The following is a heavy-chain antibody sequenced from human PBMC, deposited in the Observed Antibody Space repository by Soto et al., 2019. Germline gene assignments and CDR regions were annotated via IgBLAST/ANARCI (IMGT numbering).Heavy chain of an antibody. J-gene: IGHJ6*02. CDR3: AREGSGTSYYYYGMDV. CDR1: GFTFRSHW. D-gene: IGHD3-10*01. Sequence: EVQLVESGGGLVQLGGSLRLSCEASGFTFRSHWMTWVRQAPGKGLERVANIKEDGSEKYYVDSVKSRFNIARDNAKNSMYLQMNSLRAEDTAVYYCAREGSGTSYYYYGMDVWGQGTTVTVSS. CDR2: IKEDGSEK. V-gene: IGHV3-7*01.